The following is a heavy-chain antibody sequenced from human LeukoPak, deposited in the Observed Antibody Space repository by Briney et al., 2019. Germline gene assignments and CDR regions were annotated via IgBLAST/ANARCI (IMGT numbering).Heavy chain of an antibody. CDR3: AREGVQPYYYYYGMNV. D-gene: IGHD1-1*01. Sequence: GGSLRLSCAASGFTVSRKYMSWVRQAPGKGLEWVSVIYSGGDTYYADSVKGRFTISRDNSKNTLYLQMNSLRAEDTAIYYCAREGVQPYYYYYGMNVWGQGTTVTVSS. CDR2: IYSGGDT. CDR1: GFTVSRKY. J-gene: IGHJ6*02. V-gene: IGHV3-53*01.